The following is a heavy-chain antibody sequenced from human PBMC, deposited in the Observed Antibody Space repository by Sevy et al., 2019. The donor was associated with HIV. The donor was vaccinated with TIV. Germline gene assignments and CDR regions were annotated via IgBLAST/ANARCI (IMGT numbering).Heavy chain of an antibody. CDR3: AKHPNEPYCGGDCFEAFDY. CDR1: GFTFSSYA. V-gene: IGHV3-23*01. Sequence: GGSLRLSCAASGFTFSSYAMSWVRQAPGKGLEWVSAISGSGGSTYYADSVKGRFTISRDNSKNTLYQQMNSLRAEDTAVYYCAKHPNEPYCGGDCFEAFDYWGQGTLVTVPS. J-gene: IGHJ4*02. D-gene: IGHD2-21*01. CDR2: ISGSGGST.